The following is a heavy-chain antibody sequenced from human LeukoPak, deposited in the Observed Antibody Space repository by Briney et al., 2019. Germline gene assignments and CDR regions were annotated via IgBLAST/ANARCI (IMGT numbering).Heavy chain of an antibody. CDR1: GGSISSGGYY. CDR3: ARGSEVFSSGY. J-gene: IGHJ4*02. Sequence: SETLSLTCTVSGGSISSGGYYWSWVRQHPGKGLEWIGYIYYSGSTYYNPSLKSRVTISVDTSKNQFSLKLSSVTAADTAVYYCARGSEVFSSGYWGQGTLVTVSS. V-gene: IGHV4-31*03. CDR2: IYYSGST. D-gene: IGHD3-10*01.